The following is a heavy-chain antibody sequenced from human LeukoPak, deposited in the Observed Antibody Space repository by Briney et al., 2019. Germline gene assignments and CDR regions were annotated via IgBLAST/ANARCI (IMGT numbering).Heavy chain of an antibody. Sequence: SVKVSCKASGGTFSSYTISWVRQAPGQGLEWMGRIIPILGIANYAQKFQGRVTITADKSTSTAYMELSSLRSEDTAVYYCARGYCSGGSCYIFNAMDDDFDIWGQGTMVTVSS. CDR3: ARGYCSGGSCYIFNAMDDDFDI. CDR2: IIPILGIA. CDR1: GGTFSSYT. D-gene: IGHD2-15*01. J-gene: IGHJ3*02. V-gene: IGHV1-69*02.